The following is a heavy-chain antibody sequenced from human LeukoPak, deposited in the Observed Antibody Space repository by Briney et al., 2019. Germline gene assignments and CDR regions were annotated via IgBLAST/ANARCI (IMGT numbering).Heavy chain of an antibody. J-gene: IGHJ4*02. CDR2: ISYDGSNK. Sequence: GGSLRLSCAASGFTFSSYAMHWVRQAPGKGLEWVAVISYDGSNKYYADSVKGRFTISRDNAKNSLYLQMNSLRAEDTAVYYCARFLDSWGQGTLFTASS. CDR3: ARFLDS. V-gene: IGHV3-30*04. CDR1: GFTFSSYA.